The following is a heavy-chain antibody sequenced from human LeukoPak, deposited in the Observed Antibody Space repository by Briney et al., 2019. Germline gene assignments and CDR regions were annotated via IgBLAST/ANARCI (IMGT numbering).Heavy chain of an antibody. CDR3: ARGGYSGYRSRFDY. CDR1: GGPFSGYS. V-gene: IGHV4-34*01. J-gene: IGHJ4*02. Sequence: SETLSLTCAVYGGPFSGYSWNWIRQPPGMGLEWIGEVNHSGSTNYNPSLKGRVTISVDTAKSQFSLKLSSVTAADTSVYYCARGGYSGYRSRFDYWGQGTLVTVSS. CDR2: VNHSGST. D-gene: IGHD5-12*01.